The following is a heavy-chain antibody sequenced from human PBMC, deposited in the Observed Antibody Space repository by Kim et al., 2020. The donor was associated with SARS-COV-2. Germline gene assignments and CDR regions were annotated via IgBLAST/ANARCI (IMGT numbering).Heavy chain of an antibody. CDR1: GFTFSSYA. V-gene: IGHV3-30*04. J-gene: IGHJ6*01. CDR3: ARIGASYDILTGYDIRRAKEFNYYYHSGVDC. CDR2: ISYDERNK. Sequence: GGSLRLSCAASGFTFSSYAMHWVRQAPGKGLEWVAVISYDERNKYYAGSVKGRFTISRDNSKNALYLQMNSLRAEDTAVYYCARIGASYDILTGYDIRRAKEFNYYYHSGVDCWGQGATVTVSS. D-gene: IGHD3-9*01.